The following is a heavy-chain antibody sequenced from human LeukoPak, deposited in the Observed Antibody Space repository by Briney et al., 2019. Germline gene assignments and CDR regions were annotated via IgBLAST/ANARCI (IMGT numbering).Heavy chain of an antibody. Sequence: GGSLRLSCTASGFTFGDYAMSWVRQAPGKGLEWVGFIRSKAYGGTTEYAASVKGRFTISRDDSKSVAYLQMNSLKTEDTAVYYCTRDMIYGDYADYWGQGTLVTVSS. V-gene: IGHV3-49*04. CDR1: GFTFGDYA. D-gene: IGHD4-17*01. CDR3: TRDMIYGDYADY. CDR2: IRSKAYGGTT. J-gene: IGHJ4*02.